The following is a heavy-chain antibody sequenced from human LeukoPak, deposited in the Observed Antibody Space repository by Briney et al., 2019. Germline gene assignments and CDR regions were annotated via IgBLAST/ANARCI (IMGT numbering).Heavy chain of an antibody. CDR1: GGSISSSSYY. CDR3: ARDPGLGIVGATTQFR. D-gene: IGHD1-26*01. V-gene: IGHV4-39*07. Sequence: SETLSLTCTVSGGSISSSSYYWGWIRQPPGKGLEWIGSIYYSGSTYYNPSLKSRVTISVDTSKNQFSLKLSSVTAADTAVYYCARDPGLGIVGATTQFRWGQGTLVTVSS. CDR2: IYYSGST. J-gene: IGHJ4*02.